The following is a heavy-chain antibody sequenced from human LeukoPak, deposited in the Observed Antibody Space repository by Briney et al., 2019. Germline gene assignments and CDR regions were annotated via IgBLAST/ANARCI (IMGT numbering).Heavy chain of an antibody. V-gene: IGHV1-8*01. CDR2: MNPDIGNT. J-gene: IGHJ4*02. CDR1: GYTFPNYG. Sequence: ASVKVSCKASGYTFPNYGINWVRQATGQGLEWMGWMNPDIGNTAYVQKFQGRVTMTRNTSISTAYMELSSLRSEDTAVYYCARSLSLVRGVIHYFDNWGQGTLATVSS. CDR3: ARSLSLVRGVIHYFDN. D-gene: IGHD3-10*01.